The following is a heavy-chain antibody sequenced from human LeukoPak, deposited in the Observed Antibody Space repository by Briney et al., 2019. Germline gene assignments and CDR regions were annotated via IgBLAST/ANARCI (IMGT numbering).Heavy chain of an antibody. CDR1: RFTVSSNY. V-gene: IGHV3-53*01. CDR2: IYSGGST. Sequence: PGGSLRLSCAASRFTVSSNYMSWVRQAPGKGLEWVSVIYSGGSTYYADSVKGRFTISRDNSKNTLYLQMNSLRAEDTAVYYCARERDYGDTWYFDYWGQGTLVTVSS. D-gene: IGHD4-17*01. CDR3: ARERDYGDTWYFDY. J-gene: IGHJ4*02.